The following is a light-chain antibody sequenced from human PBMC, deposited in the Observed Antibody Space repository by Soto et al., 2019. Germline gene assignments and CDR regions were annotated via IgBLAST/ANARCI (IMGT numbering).Light chain of an antibody. V-gene: IGKV3-11*01. CDR3: PQRSNWLLT. CDR2: DAS. Sequence: THSLATVSVSNRERATLSCRASQSVTSNLAWYQQKPGQAPRLLIYDASNRATGIPARFSGSGSGTDFTLTTSSLEPEDFAVYYCPQRSNWLLTFGGGTKVDIK. CDR1: QSVTSN. J-gene: IGKJ4*01.